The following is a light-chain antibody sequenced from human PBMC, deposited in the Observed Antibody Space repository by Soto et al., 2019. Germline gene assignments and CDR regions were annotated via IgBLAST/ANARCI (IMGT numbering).Light chain of an antibody. CDR1: QSVGSTY. J-gene: IGKJ1*01. CDR3: QQYGSLPWT. Sequence: LTQSPAILSLSPGDEATLSCRASQSVGSTYFGWYQQRPGQAPRLLIYGTSTRATGIPDRFSGSGSGTDFTLTISRLEPEDCAVYYCQQYGSLPWTFGQGTKVEIK. V-gene: IGKV3-20*01. CDR2: GTS.